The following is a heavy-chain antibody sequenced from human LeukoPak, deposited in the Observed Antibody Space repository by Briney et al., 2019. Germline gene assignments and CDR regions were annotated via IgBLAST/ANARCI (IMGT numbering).Heavy chain of an antibody. CDR3: VRDPSNSGNWFDL. CDR1: GFNLRDYW. CDR2: LGTDGTYT. V-gene: IGHV3-74*01. D-gene: IGHD4-11*01. J-gene: IGHJ5*02. Sequence: PGGSLRLSCAASGFNLRDYWMHWVRQAPGKGLVWVSRLGTDGTYTNYADSVRGRFTISRDNAKNTLYLQMDSLRAEDTAFYYCVRDPSNSGNWFDLSGQGTLVTVSS.